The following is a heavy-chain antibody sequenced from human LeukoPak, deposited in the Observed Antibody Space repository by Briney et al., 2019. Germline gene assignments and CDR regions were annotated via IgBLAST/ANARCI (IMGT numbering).Heavy chain of an antibody. CDR1: GFTFGKYW. V-gene: IGHV3-49*04. Sequence: GGSLRLSCVASGFTFGKYWMSWVRQAPGKGLEWVGFIRSKAYGGTTEYAASVKGRFTISRDDSKSIAYLQMNSLKTEDTAVYYCTRGDDYGDYWGQGTLVTVSS. J-gene: IGHJ4*02. CDR2: IRSKAYGGTT. CDR3: TRGDDYGDY.